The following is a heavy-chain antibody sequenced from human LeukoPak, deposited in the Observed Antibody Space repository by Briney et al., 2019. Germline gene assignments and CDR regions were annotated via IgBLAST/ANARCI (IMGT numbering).Heavy chain of an antibody. CDR1: GYSISSGYY. V-gene: IGHV4-38-2*02. CDR3: ARDRGAFGVVPFSGWFDP. J-gene: IGHJ5*02. Sequence: SETLSLTCTVSGYSISSGYYWGWIRQPPGKGLEWIGSIYHSGSTYYNPSLKSRVTISVDTSKNQFSLKLSSVTAADTAVYYCARDRGAFGVVPFSGWFDPWGQGTLVTVSS. CDR2: IYHSGST. D-gene: IGHD3-3*01.